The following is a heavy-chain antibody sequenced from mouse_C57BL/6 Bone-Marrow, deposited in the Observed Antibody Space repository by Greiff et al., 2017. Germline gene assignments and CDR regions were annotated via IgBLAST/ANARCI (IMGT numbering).Heavy chain of an antibody. CDR3: ARGKVYYYYAMDY. Sequence: QRQQSVAELMKPGASVKLSCKATGYTFTGYWIEWVKQRPGHGLEWIGEILPGSGSTNYNEKFKGKATFTADTSSNTAYMQLSSLTTEDSAIYCCARGKVYYYYAMDYWGQGTSVTVSS. J-gene: IGHJ4*01. V-gene: IGHV1-9*01. CDR2: ILPGSGST. D-gene: IGHD2-1*01. CDR1: GYTFTGYW.